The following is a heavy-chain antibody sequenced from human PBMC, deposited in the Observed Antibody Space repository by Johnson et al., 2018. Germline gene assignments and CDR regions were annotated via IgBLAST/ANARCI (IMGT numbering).Heavy chain of an antibody. J-gene: IGHJ6*03. CDR1: GFTFSSYG. CDR3: AGGVRYWSGGSCYSISRPPYYYYYMDV. Sequence: QVQLVESGGGVVQPGRSLRLSCAASGFTFSSYGMHWVRQAPGKGLEWVAVISYDGSNKYYADSVKGRFTISRDNSKKTLYLQMNSLRAEDTAGYYCAGGVRYWSGGSCYSISRPPYYYYYMDVWGKGTTVTVSS. CDR2: ISYDGSNK. V-gene: IGHV3-30*03. D-gene: IGHD2-15*01.